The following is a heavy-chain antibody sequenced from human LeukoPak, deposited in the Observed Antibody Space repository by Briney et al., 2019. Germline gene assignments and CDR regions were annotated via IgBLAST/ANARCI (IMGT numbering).Heavy chain of an antibody. D-gene: IGHD3-22*01. CDR3: ARSSYSSGRYGGLDV. V-gene: IGHV4-39*01. CDR2: INYSGKT. J-gene: IGHJ6*02. CDR1: GDSFTSTDDF. Sequence: KPSETLSLTCTVSGDSFTSTDDFWGRIRQPPGKGLEWIGSINYSGKTYYNPSLKSRVIISVDTSKNQVSLRLSSVTAADTAVYYCARSSYSSGRYGGLDVWGQGTTVTVSS.